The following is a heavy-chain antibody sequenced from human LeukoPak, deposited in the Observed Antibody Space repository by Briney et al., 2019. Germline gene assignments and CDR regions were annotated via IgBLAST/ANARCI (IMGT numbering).Heavy chain of an antibody. D-gene: IGHD4-17*01. J-gene: IGHJ5*02. V-gene: IGHV4-34*01. CDR2: IHYSGST. CDR1: GGSFSGYY. Sequence: SETLSLTCAVYGGSFSGYYWSWIRQPPGKGLEWIGSIHYSGSTNYNPSLKSRVAISVDTSKTQFSLKLTSVTAADTALYYCASYSRPYGDRSGWFDPWGQGTLVTVSS. CDR3: ASYSRPYGDRSGWFDP.